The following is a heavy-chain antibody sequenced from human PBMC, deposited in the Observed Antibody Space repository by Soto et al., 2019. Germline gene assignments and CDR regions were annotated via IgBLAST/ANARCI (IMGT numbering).Heavy chain of an antibody. Sequence: PGGSLRLSCAASGFTFSSHAMHWVRQAPGKGLEWVAVISYDGSNKYYADSVKGRFTISRDNSKNTLYLQMNSLRAEDTAVYYCARGNFVPHDAFDIWGQGTMVTVSS. D-gene: IGHD3-3*02. CDR3: ARGNFVPHDAFDI. CDR1: GFTFSSHA. J-gene: IGHJ3*02. CDR2: ISYDGSNK. V-gene: IGHV3-30-3*01.